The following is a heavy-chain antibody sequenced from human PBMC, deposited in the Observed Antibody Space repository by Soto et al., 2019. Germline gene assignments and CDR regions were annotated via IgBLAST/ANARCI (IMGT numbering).Heavy chain of an antibody. D-gene: IGHD2-2*01. V-gene: IGHV3-11*01. Sequence: GGSLRLSCAASGFTFSDYYMSWIRQAPGKGLGWVSYISSSGSTIYYADSVKGRFTISRDNAKNSLYLQMNSLRAEDTAVYYCARDYLVVPHRVIDYWGQGTLVTVSS. CDR2: ISSSGSTI. CDR1: GFTFSDYY. J-gene: IGHJ4*02. CDR3: ARDYLVVPHRVIDY.